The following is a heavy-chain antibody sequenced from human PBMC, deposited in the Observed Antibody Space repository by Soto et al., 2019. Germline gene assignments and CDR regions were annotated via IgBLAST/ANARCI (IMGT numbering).Heavy chain of an antibody. CDR3: ARWNYYGSGSPWFDP. D-gene: IGHD3-10*01. CDR1: GGTFSSYA. J-gene: IGHJ5*02. V-gene: IGHV1-69*01. Sequence: QVQLVQSGAEVKKPGSSVKVSCKASGGTFSSYAISWVRQAPGQGLEWMGGIIPIFGTANYAQKFQGRVTSTADESTSTAYMELSSLRSEDTAVYYWARWNYYGSGSPWFDPWGQGTLVTVSS. CDR2: IIPIFGTA.